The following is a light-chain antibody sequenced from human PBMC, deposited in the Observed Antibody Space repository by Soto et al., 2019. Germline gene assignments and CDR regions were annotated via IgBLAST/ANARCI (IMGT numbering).Light chain of an antibody. J-gene: IGLJ1*01. CDR1: SSDVGGYNY. Sequence: QSALTQPASVSGSPGQSIAISCIGSSSDVGGYNYVSWHQQHPGKAPKVVIYDVSNRPSGVSDRFSGSKSGNTASLTISGLQAEDEVDYYCSSYTSSSTYVFGTGTKVTVL. CDR2: DVS. CDR3: SSYTSSSTYV. V-gene: IGLV2-14*01.